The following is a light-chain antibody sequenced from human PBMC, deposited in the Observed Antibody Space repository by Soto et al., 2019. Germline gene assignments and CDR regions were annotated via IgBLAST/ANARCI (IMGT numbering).Light chain of an antibody. J-gene: IGKJ5*01. CDR3: QQYGSSPRIT. V-gene: IGKV3-20*01. Sequence: EIVLTQSPGTLSLSPGQRATLSCRASQRLSASDIAWYQQKPGQAPKFLIYGVSSRATGIPDRFSGSGSGTDFTLTISRLEPEDFAVYHCQQYGSSPRITFGQGTR. CDR2: GVS. CDR1: QRLSASD.